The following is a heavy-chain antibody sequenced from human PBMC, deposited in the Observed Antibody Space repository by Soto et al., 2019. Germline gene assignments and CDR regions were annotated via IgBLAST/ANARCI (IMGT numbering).Heavy chain of an antibody. CDR3: ICWISGRCS. Sequence: EVQLVESGGGLVQPGGSLRLSCAASGFIFSDHYMGWVRQAPGKGLEWVGQTXXKXXGYTTEYAASVTGRFTISRDASXXXXXXXXXXXXXXXXXXXXXICWISGRCSWGQGTLVIVSS. D-gene: IGHD2-2*03. V-gene: IGHV3-72*01. CDR1: GFIFSDHY. CDR2: TXXKXXGYTT. J-gene: IGHJ5*02.